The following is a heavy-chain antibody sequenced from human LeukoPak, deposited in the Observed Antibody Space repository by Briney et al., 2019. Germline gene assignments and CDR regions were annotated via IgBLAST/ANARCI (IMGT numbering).Heavy chain of an antibody. J-gene: IGHJ4*02. CDR1: GYSFTSYW. CDR2: IYPGDSDT. Sequence: GESLKISCKGSGYSFTSYWIGWVRQMPGKGLEWMGIIYPGDSDTRYSPSFQGQVTISADKSISTAYLQWSSLKASDTAMYYCARHPRSGKGYYEEVPYYFDYWGQGTLVTVSS. CDR3: ARHPRSGKGYYEEVPYYFDY. V-gene: IGHV5-51*01. D-gene: IGHD1-26*01.